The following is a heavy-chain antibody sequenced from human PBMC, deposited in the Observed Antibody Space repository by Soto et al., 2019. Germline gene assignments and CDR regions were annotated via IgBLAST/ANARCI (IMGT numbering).Heavy chain of an antibody. CDR3: ARHGSAWDY. Sequence: SETLSLTCTVPGGSISDYYWAWIRLPPGKGLEWIGYVNDRWGSHYNPSLKSRVAISLDTSKSQFSLKMTSVTATDTAVYYCARHGSAWDYWGQGTLVT. D-gene: IGHD6-19*01. CDR2: VNDRWGS. J-gene: IGHJ4*02. V-gene: IGHV4-59*08. CDR1: GGSISDYY.